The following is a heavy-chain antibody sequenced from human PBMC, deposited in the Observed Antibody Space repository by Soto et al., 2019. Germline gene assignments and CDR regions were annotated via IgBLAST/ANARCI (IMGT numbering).Heavy chain of an antibody. CDR2: ISAYNGNT. J-gene: IGHJ6*02. CDR1: GYTFTSYG. Sequence: GASVKVSCKASGYTFTSYGISWVLQAPGQGLEWMGWISAYNGNTNYAQKLQGRVTMTTDTSTSTAYMELRSLRSDDTAVYYCARFLTFFCSDTYSYDMDVFGQRTTLPVSS. V-gene: IGHV1-18*01. D-gene: IGHD3-3*01. CDR3: ARFLTFFCSDTYSYDMDV.